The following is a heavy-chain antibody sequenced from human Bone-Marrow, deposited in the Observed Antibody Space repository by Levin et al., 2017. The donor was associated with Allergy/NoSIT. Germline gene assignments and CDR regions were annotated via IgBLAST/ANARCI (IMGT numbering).Heavy chain of an antibody. Sequence: LAGGSLRLSCVASGFTFSTYAMHWVRQAPGKGLEWVAVVSYDGTESFYEDSLGGRFTISRDNSKNTLYLLINSLRPEDTAIYYCAKDDLAYTTTWGEAIDYWGQGTLVTVST. D-gene: IGHD2-2*02. J-gene: IGHJ4*02. CDR2: VSYDGTES. CDR3: AKDDLAYTTTWGEAIDY. CDR1: GFTFSTYA. V-gene: IGHV3-30*18.